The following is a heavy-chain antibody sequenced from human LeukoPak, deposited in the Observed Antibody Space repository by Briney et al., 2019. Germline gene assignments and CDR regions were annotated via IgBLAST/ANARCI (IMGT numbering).Heavy chain of an antibody. D-gene: IGHD2-21*02. Sequence: GASVKVSCKASGYTFTSYYMHWVRQAPGQGLEWMGIINPSGGSTSYAQKFQGRVTTTRDTSTSTVYMELSSLRSEDTAVYYCARVASYCGGDCYLPDYWGQGTLVTVSS. V-gene: IGHV1-46*01. CDR2: INPSGGST. CDR3: ARVASYCGGDCYLPDY. CDR1: GYTFTSYY. J-gene: IGHJ4*02.